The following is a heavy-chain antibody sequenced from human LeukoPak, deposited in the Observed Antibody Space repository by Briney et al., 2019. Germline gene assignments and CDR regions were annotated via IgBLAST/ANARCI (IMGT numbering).Heavy chain of an antibody. J-gene: IGHJ5*02. CDR2: IKQDGSEK. D-gene: IGHD3-16*01. Sequence: GGSLRLSCTASGFTFSSYWMSWVRRAPGKGLEWVANIKQDGSEKYYVDSVKGRFTISRDNAKNSLYLQMNSLRAEDTAVYYCARIMITFGGPSGWFDPWGQGTLVTVSS. V-gene: IGHV3-7*03. CDR1: GFTFSSYW. CDR3: ARIMITFGGPSGWFDP.